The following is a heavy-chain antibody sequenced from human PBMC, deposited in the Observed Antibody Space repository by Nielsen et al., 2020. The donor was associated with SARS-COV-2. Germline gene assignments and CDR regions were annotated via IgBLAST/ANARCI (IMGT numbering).Heavy chain of an antibody. V-gene: IGHV4-39*01. CDR2: INHSGRT. CDR1: GGSISSGGYY. J-gene: IGHJ5*02. CDR3: ARGLCSSTNCYNTWFDP. Sequence: SETLSLTCTVSGGSISSGGYYWSWIRQHPGKGLEWIGDINHSGRTNYNPSLKSRITISLDTSKSQFSLKLNSVTAADTAVYYCARGLCSSTNCYNTWFDPWGQGTLVTVSS. D-gene: IGHD2-2*02.